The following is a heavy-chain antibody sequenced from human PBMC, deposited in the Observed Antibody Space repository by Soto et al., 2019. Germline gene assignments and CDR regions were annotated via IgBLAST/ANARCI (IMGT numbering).Heavy chain of an antibody. CDR3: ARYDSSYALFDY. V-gene: IGHV4-59*01. J-gene: IGHJ4*02. CDR2: IYYSGST. D-gene: IGHD3-22*01. Sequence: SETLSLTCAVSGGSISSYYWSWIRQPPGRGLEWIGYIYYSGSTNYNPSLKSRITISVDTSKNQFSLKLSSVTAADTDVYYCARYDSSYALFDYWGQGTLVTVSS. CDR1: GGSISSYY.